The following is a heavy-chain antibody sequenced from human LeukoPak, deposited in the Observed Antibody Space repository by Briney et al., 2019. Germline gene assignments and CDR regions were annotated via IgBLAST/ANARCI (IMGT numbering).Heavy chain of an antibody. CDR3: TRVGYIDEGIDY. J-gene: IGHJ4*02. Sequence: GGSLRLSCVASGLPCSSYWMTWVRQAPGKVLEWVANIKQDGSKKSYVDSVKGRFTISRDNAKNSLYLQMNSLRAEDTAIYYCTRVGYIDEGIDYWGQGTLVTVSS. CDR1: GLPCSSYW. CDR2: IKQDGSKK. V-gene: IGHV3-7*04. D-gene: IGHD5-24*01.